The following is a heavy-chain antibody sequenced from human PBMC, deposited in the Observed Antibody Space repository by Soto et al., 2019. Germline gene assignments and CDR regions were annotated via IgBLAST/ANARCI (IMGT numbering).Heavy chain of an antibody. CDR2: IYYSGST. J-gene: IGHJ4*02. CDR1: GGSISSSSYY. V-gene: IGHV4-39*01. Sequence: SETLSLTCTVSGGSISSSSYYWGWIRQPPGKGLEWIGSIYYSGSTYYNPSLKSRVTISVDTSKNQFSLKLSSVTAADTAVYYCARRNPFGELFHTLVDYWGQGTLVTVS. D-gene: IGHD3-10*01. CDR3: ARRNPFGELFHTLVDY.